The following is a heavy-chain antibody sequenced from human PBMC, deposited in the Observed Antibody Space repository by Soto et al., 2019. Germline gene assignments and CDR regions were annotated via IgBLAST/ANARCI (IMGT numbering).Heavy chain of an antibody. D-gene: IGHD6-13*01. Sequence: EVQLVESGGGLVQPGGSLRLSFVDSGFTFSSYWMSWVRQAPVKGLEWVGNIKQDGSEENYVDSVKGRFTISRDNAKNSMYLQMNSLRVEDTAVYYCARIAASGRGWDVWGQWTTVVVSS. CDR1: GFTFSSYW. J-gene: IGHJ6*02. CDR3: ARIAASGRGWDV. CDR2: IKQDGSEE. V-gene: IGHV3-7*01.